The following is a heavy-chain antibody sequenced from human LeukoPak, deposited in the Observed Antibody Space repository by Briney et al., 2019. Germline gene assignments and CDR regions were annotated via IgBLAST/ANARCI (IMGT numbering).Heavy chain of an antibody. Sequence: SETLSFTCTVSGYSISSGYYWGWIRQPPGKGLEWIGSLYHSGSTYYNPSLKSRVTISVDTSKDQFSLKLSSVTAADTAVYYCARHIRYCSGGSCYSGWFDPWGQGTLVTVSS. CDR1: GYSISSGYY. D-gene: IGHD2-15*01. J-gene: IGHJ5*02. CDR2: LYHSGST. CDR3: ARHIRYCSGGSCYSGWFDP. V-gene: IGHV4-38-2*02.